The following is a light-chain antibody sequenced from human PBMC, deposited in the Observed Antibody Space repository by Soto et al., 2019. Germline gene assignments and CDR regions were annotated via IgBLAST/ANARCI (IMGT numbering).Light chain of an antibody. CDR3: QERSIWYT. Sequence: EIVLTQSPATLSLSPGERVTLSCRASQSVRSYLAWYQQKPGQAPRLLIYDAYKRAAGTPARFSGSGSWTDFTLTISSLEPEDFAVYYCQERSIWYTFGQGTKLEIK. V-gene: IGKV3-11*01. CDR1: QSVRSY. CDR2: DAY. J-gene: IGKJ2*01.